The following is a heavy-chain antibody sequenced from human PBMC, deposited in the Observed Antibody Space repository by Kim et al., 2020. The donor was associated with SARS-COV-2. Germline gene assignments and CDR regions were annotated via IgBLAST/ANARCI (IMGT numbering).Heavy chain of an antibody. V-gene: IGHV4-39*01. J-gene: IGHJ4*02. D-gene: IGHD6-19*01. CDR1: GGSISSSSYY. Sequence: SETLSLTCTVSGGSISSSSYYWGWIRQPPGKGLEWIGSIYYSGSTYYNPSLKSRVTISVDTSKNQFSLKLSSVTAADTAVYYCARHKGYSSGWLPDFDYWAREPWSPSPQ. CDR2: IYYSGST. CDR3: ARHKGYSSGWLPDFDY.